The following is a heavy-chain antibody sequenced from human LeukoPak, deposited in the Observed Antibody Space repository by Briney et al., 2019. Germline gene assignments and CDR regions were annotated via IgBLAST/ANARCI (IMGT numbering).Heavy chain of an antibody. V-gene: IGHV5-51*01. D-gene: IGHD4-17*01. CDR2: IYPGDSDT. CDR3: ARRHGDYRNLDY. Sequence: GESLNISCNVSGYSFTTYWIGWVRQMPGKGLDWVGIIYPGDSDTRYSPSFQGQVTISADRSISTAYLQWSSLRASDTAMYYCARRHGDYRNLDYWGQGTLVTVSS. CDR1: GYSFTTYW. J-gene: IGHJ4*02.